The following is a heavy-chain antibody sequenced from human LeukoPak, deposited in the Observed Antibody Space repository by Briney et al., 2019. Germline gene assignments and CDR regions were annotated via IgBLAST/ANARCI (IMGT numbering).Heavy chain of an antibody. CDR2: INPNSGGT. J-gene: IGHJ4*02. CDR3: ARGYCSGDCFTLFDY. V-gene: IGHV1-2*02. CDR1: GYMLTGYY. Sequence: EASVKVSCKASGYMLTGYYMHWVRQAPGQGLEWMGWINPNSGGTNYAQKFQGRVTMTRDTSISTAYMELSSLRSDDTAVYYCARGYCSGDCFTLFDYWGQGTLVTVPS. D-gene: IGHD2-21*02.